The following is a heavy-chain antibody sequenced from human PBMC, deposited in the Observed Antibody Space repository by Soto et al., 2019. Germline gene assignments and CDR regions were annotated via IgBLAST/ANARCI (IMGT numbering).Heavy chain of an antibody. CDR3: ARDPGYYYDSSGYLDY. CDR1: GFTFSSYA. V-gene: IGHV3-30-3*01. D-gene: IGHD3-22*01. Sequence: ESGGGVVQPGRSLRLSCAASGFTFSSYAMHWVRQAPGKGLEWVAVISYDGSNKYYADSVKGRFTISRDNSKNTLYLQMNSLRAEDTAVYYCARDPGYYYDSSGYLDYWGQGTLVTVSS. CDR2: ISYDGSNK. J-gene: IGHJ4*02.